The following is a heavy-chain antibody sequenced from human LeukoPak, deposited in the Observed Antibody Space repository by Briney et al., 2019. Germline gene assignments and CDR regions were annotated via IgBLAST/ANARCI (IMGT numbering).Heavy chain of an antibody. CDR1: GCTFSSYG. CDR3: ARDPGVRWLVGFDY. J-gene: IGHJ4*02. CDR2: VWYDGTNK. Sequence: PGGSLRLSCAASGCTFSSYGMHWVRQAPGKGLEWVADVWYDGTNKYYADSVKGRFTISRDNSKNTLYLQMNSLRAEDTAVYYCARDPGVRWLVGFDYWGQGTLVTVSS. D-gene: IGHD6-19*01. V-gene: IGHV3-33*01.